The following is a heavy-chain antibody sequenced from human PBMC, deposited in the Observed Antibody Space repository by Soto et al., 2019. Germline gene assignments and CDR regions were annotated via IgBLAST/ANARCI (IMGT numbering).Heavy chain of an antibody. D-gene: IGHD3-22*01. CDR3: ASSYDSSGYGDH. Sequence: QVQLVESGGGVVQPGRSLRLSCAASGFAFSNHGMHWVRQAPGKGLEWVAIIWYDGSKKYYADSVKGRFTISRDNSKNTLYLQMNSLRVEDTDVYYCASSYDSSGYGDHWGQGTLVTVAS. CDR1: GFAFSNHG. V-gene: IGHV3-33*01. CDR2: IWYDGSKK. J-gene: IGHJ5*02.